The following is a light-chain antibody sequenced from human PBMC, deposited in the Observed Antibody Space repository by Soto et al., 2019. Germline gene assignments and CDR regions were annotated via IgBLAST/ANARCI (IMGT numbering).Light chain of an antibody. CDR2: QDN. Sequence: NFMLTQPHSVSESRGKTVTISCTRSGGSIANNYVQWYQKRPGSAPTPVIFQDNERPSGVHDRFSGSIDSSSNSASLTISGLRTEDEADYYCPSYDSSAHWVFGGGTKLTVL. CDR3: PSYDSSAHWV. CDR1: GGSIANNY. J-gene: IGLJ3*02. V-gene: IGLV6-57*04.